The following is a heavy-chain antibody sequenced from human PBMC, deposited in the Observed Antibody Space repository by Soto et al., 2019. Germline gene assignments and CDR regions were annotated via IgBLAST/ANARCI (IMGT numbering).Heavy chain of an antibody. Sequence: QVQLVQSGAEVKKPGASVKVSCKASGYTFTSYGISWVRQAPGQGLEWMGWISAYNGNTNYAQKLQGRVTMTTDTSTSTAYMELRSLRSDDMAVYYCARDLTRYCSGGSCYSGDYWGQGTLVTVSS. D-gene: IGHD2-15*01. J-gene: IGHJ4*02. CDR1: GYTFTSYG. CDR2: ISAYNGNT. CDR3: ARDLTRYCSGGSCYSGDY. V-gene: IGHV1-18*03.